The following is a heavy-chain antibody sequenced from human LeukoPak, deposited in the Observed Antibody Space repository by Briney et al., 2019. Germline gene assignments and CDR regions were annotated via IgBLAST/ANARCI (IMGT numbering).Heavy chain of an antibody. D-gene: IGHD3-22*01. CDR3: AREPPQGSSGPSHAFDI. Sequence: ASVKVSCKASGYIFTSYSIHWVRQAPGQGLEWMGIINPSGGSTTHGQDFQGRVTMTRDTSTSTVYMELSSLRSEDTAVYYCAREPPQGSSGPSHAFDIWGQGTMVTVSS. J-gene: IGHJ3*02. V-gene: IGHV1-46*01. CDR1: GYIFTSYS. CDR2: INPSGGST.